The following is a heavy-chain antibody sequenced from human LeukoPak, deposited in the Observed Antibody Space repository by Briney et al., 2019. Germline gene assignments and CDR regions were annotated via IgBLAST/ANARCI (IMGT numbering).Heavy chain of an antibody. V-gene: IGHV3-30*02. CDR2: IRYDGSNK. CDR1: GFTFSSYG. Sequence: PGGSLRLSCAASGFTFSSYGMHWVRQAPGKGLECVAFIRYDGSNKYYADSVKGRFTISRDNSKNTLYLQMNSLRAEDTAVYYCAKTLMTGTTRGSHYYYYMDVWGKGTTVTVSS. J-gene: IGHJ6*03. D-gene: IGHD1-7*01. CDR3: AKTLMTGTTRGSHYYYYMDV.